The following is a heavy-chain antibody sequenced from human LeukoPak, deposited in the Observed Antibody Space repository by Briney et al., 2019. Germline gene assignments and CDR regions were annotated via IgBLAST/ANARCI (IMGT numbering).Heavy chain of an antibody. D-gene: IGHD6-6*01. J-gene: IGHJ4*02. CDR1: GFTYSSYA. V-gene: IGHV3-23*01. Sequence: GGSLRLSCAASGFTYSSYAMSWVRQAPGKGLEWVSAISGSGGSTYYADSVKGRFTISRDNSKNTLYLQMNSLRAEDKAVYYCVPASIAAIDYWGQGTLVTVSS. CDR2: ISGSGGST. CDR3: VPASIAAIDY.